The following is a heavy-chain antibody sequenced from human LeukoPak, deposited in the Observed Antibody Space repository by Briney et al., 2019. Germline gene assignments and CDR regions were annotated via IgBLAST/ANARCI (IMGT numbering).Heavy chain of an antibody. J-gene: IGHJ5*02. V-gene: IGHV4-38-2*02. D-gene: IGHD3-16*02. CDR1: GYSISSGYY. Sequence: SETLSLACTVSGYSISSGYYWGWIRQPPGKGLEWIGSIYHSGSTYYNPSLKSRVTISVDTSKNQFSLKLSSVTAADTAVYYCARVQNTYYDYVWGSYRLPFDPWGQGTLVTVSS. CDR2: IYHSGST. CDR3: ARVQNTYYDYVWGSYRLPFDP.